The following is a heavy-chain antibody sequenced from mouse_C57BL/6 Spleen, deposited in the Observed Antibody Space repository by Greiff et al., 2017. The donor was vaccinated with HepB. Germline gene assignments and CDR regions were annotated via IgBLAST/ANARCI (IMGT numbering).Heavy chain of an antibody. D-gene: IGHD2-4*01. J-gene: IGHJ4*01. CDR1: GYTFTSYG. CDR3: ARERGYDYDGYYYAMDY. Sequence: VQLQQSGAELARPGASVKLSCKASGYTFTSYGISWVKQRTGQGLEWIGEIYPRSGNTYYNEKFKGKATLTADKSSSTAYMELRSLTSEDSAVYFCARERGYDYDGYYYAMDYWGQGTSVTVSS. CDR2: IYPRSGNT. V-gene: IGHV1-81*01.